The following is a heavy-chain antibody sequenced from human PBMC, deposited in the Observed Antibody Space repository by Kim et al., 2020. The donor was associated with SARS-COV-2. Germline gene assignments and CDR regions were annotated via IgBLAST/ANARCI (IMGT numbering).Heavy chain of an antibody. CDR3: ARSAGNWVLNKDRYMDV. V-gene: IGHV5-51*01. D-gene: IGHD7-27*01. CDR2: IYPGDADT. Sequence: GESLKISCKGSGYSFSTWWIGWVRQMPGKGLEWMGIIYPGDADTRYSPSFQGQVTISTDTSISTAYLQWSTLKASDTAVYYCARSAGNWVLNKDRYMDVW. CDR1: GYSFSTWW. J-gene: IGHJ6*03.